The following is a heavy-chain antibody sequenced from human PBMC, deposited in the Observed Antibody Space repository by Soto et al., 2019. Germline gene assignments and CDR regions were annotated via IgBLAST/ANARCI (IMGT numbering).Heavy chain of an antibody. D-gene: IGHD6-6*01. CDR1: GFTFSSYA. J-gene: IGHJ4*02. Sequence: GGSLRLSCAASGFTFSSYAMSWVRQAPGKGLEWVSAISGSGGSTYYADSVKGRFTISRDNSKNTLYLQMNSLRAEDTAVYYCAKQVRDGTSSPYYFDYWGQGTLVTVSS. V-gene: IGHV3-23*01. CDR3: AKQVRDGTSSPYYFDY. CDR2: ISGSGGST.